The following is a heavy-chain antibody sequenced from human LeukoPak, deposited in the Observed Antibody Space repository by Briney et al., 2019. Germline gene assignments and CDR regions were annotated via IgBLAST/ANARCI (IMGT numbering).Heavy chain of an antibody. CDR1: GYTFTGHY. J-gene: IGHJ6*03. V-gene: IGHV1-2*02. CDR3: ARDLRYSSGWSASGMDV. D-gene: IGHD6-19*01. Sequence: ASVKVSCKASGYTFTGHYMHWVRQAPGQGLEWMGWINPNSGGTNYAQKFQGRVTMTRDTSISTAYMDLRSLRSDDTAVYYCARDLRYSSGWSASGMDVWGKGTTVTISS. CDR2: INPNSGGT.